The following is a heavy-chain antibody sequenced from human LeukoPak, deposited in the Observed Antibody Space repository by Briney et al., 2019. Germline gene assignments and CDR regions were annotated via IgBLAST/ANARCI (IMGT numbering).Heavy chain of an antibody. D-gene: IGHD6-19*01. J-gene: IGHJ5*02. Sequence: SETLSLTCAVYGVSFSGYYWSWIRQPPGKGLEWIGEINHSGSTNYNPSLKSRVTISVDTSKNQFSLKLSSVTAADTAVYYCARGLQWLPHNWFDPWGQGTLVTVS. CDR1: GVSFSGYY. CDR3: ARGLQWLPHNWFDP. CDR2: INHSGST. V-gene: IGHV4-34*01.